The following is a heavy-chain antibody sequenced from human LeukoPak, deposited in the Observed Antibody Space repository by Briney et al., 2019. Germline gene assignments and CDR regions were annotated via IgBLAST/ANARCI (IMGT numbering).Heavy chain of an antibody. CDR2: INHSGST. V-gene: IGHV4-34*01. Sequence: SETLSLTCAVYGGSFSGYYWSWIRQPPGKGLEWIGEINHSGSTNYNPSYKSRVTISLDTSKNHFSLKLTSVTAADTAVYYCERCGDDIGFAFDIWGQGTMVTVSS. J-gene: IGHJ3*02. CDR1: GGSFSGYY. CDR3: ERCGDDIGFAFDI. D-gene: IGHD2-21*02.